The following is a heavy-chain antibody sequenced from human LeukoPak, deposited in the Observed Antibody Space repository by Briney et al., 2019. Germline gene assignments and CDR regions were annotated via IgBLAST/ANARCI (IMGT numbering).Heavy chain of an antibody. V-gene: IGHV3-23*01. CDR1: GFTLSSYA. CDR3: AKSQSLEVSTGGFY. Sequence: GESLRLSCAASGFTLSSYAMSWVRQAPGKGLEWDAAISGRGVSTYYAGSVKGRFTTSRDNSKNTLYLQMNSLRAEDTAVYYCAKSQSLEVSTGGFYWGQGTLVTVSS. CDR2: ISGRGVST. D-gene: IGHD5/OR15-5a*01. J-gene: IGHJ4*02.